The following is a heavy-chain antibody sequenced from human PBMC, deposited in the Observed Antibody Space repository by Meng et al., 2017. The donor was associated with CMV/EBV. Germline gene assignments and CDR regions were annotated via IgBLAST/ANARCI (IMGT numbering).Heavy chain of an antibody. CDR2: IYSGGST. D-gene: IGHD3-10*01. J-gene: IGHJ4*02. Sequence: GGSLRLSCAASGSIVSSNYMSWVRQAPGKGLGWVSVIYSGGSTYYADSVKGRFTISRDNSKNTLYLQMNSLRAEDTDVYYRARGARGLGSYYFDYWGQGTLVTVSS. CDR1: GSIVSSNY. V-gene: IGHV3-53*01. CDR3: ARGARGLGSYYFDY.